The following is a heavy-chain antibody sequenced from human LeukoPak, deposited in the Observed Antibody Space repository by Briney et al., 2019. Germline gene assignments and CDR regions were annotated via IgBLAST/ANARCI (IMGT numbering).Heavy chain of an antibody. CDR3: AREEAMVATTLFDY. CDR2: ISSSDNTI. CDR1: GGSISSYY. Sequence: LSLTCTVSGGSISSYYWSWIRQPPGKGLEWISYISSSDNTIYYADSVKGRFTISRDNAKNSLYLQMNSLRAEDTAVYYCAREEAMVATTLFDYWGQGTLVTVSS. J-gene: IGHJ4*02. D-gene: IGHD1-26*01. V-gene: IGHV3-11*04.